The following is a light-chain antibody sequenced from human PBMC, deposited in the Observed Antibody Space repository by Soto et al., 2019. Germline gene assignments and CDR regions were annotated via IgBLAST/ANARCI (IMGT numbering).Light chain of an antibody. J-gene: IGLJ2*01. CDR1: SSNIGSNT. CDR3: AAWDDSLNGVV. CDR2: SNN. Sequence: LTQPPSASGTPGQRVTISCSGSSSNIGSNTVNWYQQLPGTAPKLLIYSNNQWPSGVPDRFSGSKSGTSASLAISGHQSEDEADYYCAAWDDSLNGVVFGGGTKLTVL. V-gene: IGLV1-44*01.